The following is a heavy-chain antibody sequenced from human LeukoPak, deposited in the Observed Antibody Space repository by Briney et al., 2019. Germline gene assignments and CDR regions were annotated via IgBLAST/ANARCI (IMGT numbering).Heavy chain of an antibody. D-gene: IGHD2-21*02. CDR3: ARGSYCGGDCYPRPFDY. CDR1: GGPFSGYY. CDR2: INHSGST. Sequence: SETLSLTCAVYGGPFSGYYWSWIRQPPGKGLEWIGEINHSGSTNYNPSLKSRVTISVDTSKNQFSLKLSSVTAADTAVYYCARGSYCGGDCYPRPFDYWGQGTLVTVSS. V-gene: IGHV4-34*01. J-gene: IGHJ4*02.